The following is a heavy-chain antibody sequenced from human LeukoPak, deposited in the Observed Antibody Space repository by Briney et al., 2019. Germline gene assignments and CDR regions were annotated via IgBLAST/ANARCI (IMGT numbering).Heavy chain of an antibody. CDR1: GYSINSGYY. V-gene: IGHV4-38-2*02. J-gene: IGHJ6*03. CDR3: ARGGAFSDEDMDV. CDR2: IYHSGST. Sequence: SETLSLTCTVSGYSINSGYYWGWIRQPPGKGLEWIGSIYHSGSTYYNPSLKSRVTISVDTSKNQFSLKPSSVTAADTAVYYCARGGAFSDEDMDVWGKGTTVTVSS. D-gene: IGHD1-26*01.